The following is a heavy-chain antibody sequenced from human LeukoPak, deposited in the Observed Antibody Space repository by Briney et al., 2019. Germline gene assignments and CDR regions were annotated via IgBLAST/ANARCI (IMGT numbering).Heavy chain of an antibody. CDR1: GGTFSSYA. CDR2: IIPIFGTA. J-gene: IGHJ6*03. CDR3: ARSFYDFWSGPYYYYYMDV. V-gene: IGHV1-69*01. Sequence: GSSVKVSCKASGGTFSSYAISWVRQAPGQGPEWMGGIIPIFGTANYAQKFQGRVTITADESTSTAYMELSSLRSEDTAVYYCARSFYDFWSGPYYYYYMDVWGKGTTVTVSS. D-gene: IGHD3-3*01.